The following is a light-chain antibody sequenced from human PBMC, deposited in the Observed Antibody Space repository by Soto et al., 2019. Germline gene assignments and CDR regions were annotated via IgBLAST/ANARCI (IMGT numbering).Light chain of an antibody. CDR3: MQRIEFPYT. CDR1: QSLFNSDDGNIY. Sequence: IVMTQTPRSLSVTPGEPASISCASSQSLFNSDDGNIYLDWYLQKSGQSPRLLIYTLSYRASGVLDRFSGRGSGTDFTLKISRVEAEDFGVYYCMQRIEFPYTFGQGTKVDIK. V-gene: IGKV2-40*01. CDR2: TLS. J-gene: IGKJ2*01.